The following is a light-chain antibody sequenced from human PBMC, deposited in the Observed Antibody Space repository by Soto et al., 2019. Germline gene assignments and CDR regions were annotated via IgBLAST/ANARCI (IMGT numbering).Light chain of an antibody. CDR1: QKISTW. Sequence: DIQMTQSPSTLSASVGDRVTITCRASQKISTWLAWYQQKPGKAPKLLIYKASTLQSGVPSRFSGSGSGTEFTLTISSLQPDDFATYYCQQYISYSWTFGQGTRVEIK. J-gene: IGKJ1*01. CDR3: QQYISYSWT. CDR2: KAS. V-gene: IGKV1-5*03.